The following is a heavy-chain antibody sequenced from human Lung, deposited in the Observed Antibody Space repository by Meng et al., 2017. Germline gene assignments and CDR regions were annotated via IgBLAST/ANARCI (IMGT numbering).Heavy chain of an antibody. CDR1: GVAVSDYY. CDR2: INHSGST. CDR3: ARGPTTMAHDFDY. V-gene: IGHV4-34*01. Sequence: HVELEQGGAGLLKLSEVLSLTCVVSGVAVSDYYWSWIRQPLGKGVEWIWEINHSGSTIYNPSLGSRATTTVDTSQNNLSLKLSSVTAADSAVYYCARGPTTMAHDFDYWGQGTLVTVSS. D-gene: IGHD4-11*01. J-gene: IGHJ4*02.